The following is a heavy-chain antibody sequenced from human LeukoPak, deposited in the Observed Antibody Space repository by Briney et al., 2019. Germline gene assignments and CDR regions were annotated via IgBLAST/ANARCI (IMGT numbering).Heavy chain of an antibody. CDR1: GFSFSNFG. V-gene: IGHV3-33*05. CDR2: ISYDGNSK. CDR3: AKDRGMRQIWNWFAP. J-gene: IGHJ5*02. Sequence: GGSLRLSCVVSGFSFSNFGIHWVRQAPGKGLEWVAVISYDGNSKEYGDSVRGRFTISRDNSRNTLYLQMNSLRAEDTAVYYCAKDRGMRQIWNWFAPFGQGTLVTVSS.